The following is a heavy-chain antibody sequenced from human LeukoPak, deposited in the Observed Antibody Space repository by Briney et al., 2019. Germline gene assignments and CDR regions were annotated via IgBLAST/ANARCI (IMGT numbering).Heavy chain of an antibody. CDR3: ARVAFSRAVDY. J-gene: IGHJ4*02. CDR2: INRSGST. Sequence: SETLSLTCAVYGGSFSGYYWSWIRQPPGKGLEWIGEINRSGSTNYNPSLKSRVTISVDTSKNQFSLKLSSVTAADTAVYYCARVAFSRAVDYWGQGTLVTVSS. D-gene: IGHD2-21*01. CDR1: GGSFSGYY. V-gene: IGHV4-34*01.